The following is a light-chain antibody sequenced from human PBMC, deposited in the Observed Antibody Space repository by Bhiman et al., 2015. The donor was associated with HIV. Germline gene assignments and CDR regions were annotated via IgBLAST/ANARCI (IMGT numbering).Light chain of an antibody. CDR2: DVS. CDR1: SSDVGGYKY. V-gene: IGLV2-14*03. Sequence: QSALTQPASVSGSPGQSITISCTGTSSDVGGYKYVSWYQQHPGKAPKLVLYDVSERPSGVSNRFSGSKSGNTASLTISGLQAEDEADYYCSSYTSSSTYVFGTGTKVTV. CDR3: SSYTSSSTYV. J-gene: IGLJ1*01.